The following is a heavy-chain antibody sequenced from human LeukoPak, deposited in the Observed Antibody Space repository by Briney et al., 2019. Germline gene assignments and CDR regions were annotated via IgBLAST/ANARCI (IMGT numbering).Heavy chain of an antibody. D-gene: IGHD6-6*01. CDR2: INPSGGST. V-gene: IGHV1-46*01. J-gene: IGHJ4*02. CDR3: ARLAYSSSSDPAIDY. CDR1: GYTFTGYY. Sequence: ASVKVSCKASGYTFTGYYMHWVRQAPGQGLEWMGIINPSGGSTSYAQKFQGRVTMTRDMSTSTVYMELSSLRSEDTAVYYCARLAYSSSSDPAIDYWGQGTLVTVSS.